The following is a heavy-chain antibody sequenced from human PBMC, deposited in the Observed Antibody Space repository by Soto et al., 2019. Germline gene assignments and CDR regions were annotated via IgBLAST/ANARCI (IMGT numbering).Heavy chain of an antibody. CDR2: ISAYNGNT. D-gene: IGHD3-9*01. J-gene: IGHJ4*02. Sequence: ASVKVSCKASGYTFTSYGISWVRQAPGQGLEWMGRISAYNGNTNYAQKLQGRVTMTTDTSTSTAYMELRSLRSDDTAVYYCARDQHYVILTGYSWFDYWCQGTLVTVSS. CDR1: GYTFTSYG. CDR3: ARDQHYVILTGYSWFDY. V-gene: IGHV1-18*01.